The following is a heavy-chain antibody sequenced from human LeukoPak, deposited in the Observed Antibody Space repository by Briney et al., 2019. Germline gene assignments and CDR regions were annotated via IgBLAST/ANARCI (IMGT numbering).Heavy chain of an antibody. CDR1: GFTFDDYG. V-gene: IGHV3-20*04. CDR3: ARVMVAATPRGYYFDY. J-gene: IGHJ4*02. D-gene: IGHD2-15*01. CDR2: INWNGGST. Sequence: GGSLRLSCAASGFTFDDYGMSWVRQAPGKGLEWVSGINWNGGSTGYADSVKGRFTISRDNAKNSLYLQMNSLRAEDTALYYCARVMVAATPRGYYFDYWGQGTLVTVSS.